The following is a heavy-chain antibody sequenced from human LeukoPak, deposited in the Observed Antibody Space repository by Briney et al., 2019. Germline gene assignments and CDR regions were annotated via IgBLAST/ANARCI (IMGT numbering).Heavy chain of an antibody. CDR3: ARAAEQWLVYWFDP. Sequence: PSETLSLTCAVYGGSFSGYYWSWIRQPPGKGLEWIGEINHSGSTNYNPSLKSRVTISVDTSKNQFSLKLSSVTAADTAVYYCARAAEQWLVYWFDPWGQGTLVTVSS. J-gene: IGHJ5*02. CDR2: INHSGST. D-gene: IGHD6-19*01. CDR1: GGSFSGYY. V-gene: IGHV4-34*01.